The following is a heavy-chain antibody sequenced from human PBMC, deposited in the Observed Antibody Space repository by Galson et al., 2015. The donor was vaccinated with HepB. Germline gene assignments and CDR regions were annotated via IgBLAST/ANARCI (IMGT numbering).Heavy chain of an antibody. Sequence: SLRLSCAASGFTFSSYAMHWVRQAPGKGLEWVAVISYDGSNKYYADSVKGRFTISRDNSKNTLYLQMNSLRAEDTAVYYCARPYYYDSSGYHTPGAFDIWGQGTMVTVSS. CDR1: GFTFSSYA. CDR2: ISYDGSNK. D-gene: IGHD3-22*01. V-gene: IGHV3-30*04. CDR3: ARPYYYDSSGYHTPGAFDI. J-gene: IGHJ3*02.